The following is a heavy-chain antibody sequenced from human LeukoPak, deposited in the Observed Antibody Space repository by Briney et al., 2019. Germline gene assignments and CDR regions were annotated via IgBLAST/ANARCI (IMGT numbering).Heavy chain of an antibody. Sequence: RGSLRLSYAASGFTFSRHWMSWVRQAPGKGLEWVSYISRSGSTRTYADSVKGRFTISRDNAQNSLYLEMNSLRAEDTAVYYCAREIVSAVAGNFDYWGQGTLVTVSS. V-gene: IGHV3-48*04. CDR2: ISRSGSTR. CDR1: GFTFSRHW. J-gene: IGHJ4*02. D-gene: IGHD6-19*01. CDR3: AREIVSAVAGNFDY.